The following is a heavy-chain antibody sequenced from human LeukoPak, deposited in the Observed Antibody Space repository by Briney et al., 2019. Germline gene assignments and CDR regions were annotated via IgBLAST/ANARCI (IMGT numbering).Heavy chain of an antibody. V-gene: IGHV1-2*06. CDR3: GRASDSSGYYLIAY. D-gene: IGHD3-22*01. J-gene: IGHJ4*02. Sequence: ASVKVSCKASGYTFTGYHMHWVRQAPGQGLEWMGRINPNSGGTNYAQKFQGRVTMTRDTSISTTYMELSSLRCDDTAVNWFGRASDSSGYYLIAYWGQGTLVTVSS. CDR1: GYTFTGYH. CDR2: INPNSGGT.